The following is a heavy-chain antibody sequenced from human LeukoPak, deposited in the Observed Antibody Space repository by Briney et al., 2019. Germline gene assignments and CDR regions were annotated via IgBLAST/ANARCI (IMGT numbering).Heavy chain of an antibody. CDR1: GFTFSNAW. Sequence: PGGSLRLSCAASGFTFSNAWMSWVRQAPGKGLEWDGRIKSKTDDETAEYAAPVKGRFTISRDDSKNTLYLQMNSLKTEDTGVYYCTTDLRWELPPTDYWGQGTLVTVSS. CDR2: IKSKTDDETA. D-gene: IGHD1-26*01. CDR3: TTDLRWELPPTDY. V-gene: IGHV3-15*01. J-gene: IGHJ4*02.